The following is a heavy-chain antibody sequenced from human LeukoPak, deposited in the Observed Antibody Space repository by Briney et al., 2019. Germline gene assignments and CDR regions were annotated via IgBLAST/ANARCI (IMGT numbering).Heavy chain of an antibody. J-gene: IGHJ4*02. CDR3: AMGDYYDSSGYYN. Sequence: ASVKVSCKASGYTFTGYYMHWVRQAPGQGLEWMGWINPNSGGTNYAQKFQGRVTMTEDTSTDTAYMELSSLRSEDTAVYYCAMGDYYDSSGYYNWGQGTLVTVSS. D-gene: IGHD3-22*01. CDR2: INPNSGGT. V-gene: IGHV1-2*02. CDR1: GYTFTGYY.